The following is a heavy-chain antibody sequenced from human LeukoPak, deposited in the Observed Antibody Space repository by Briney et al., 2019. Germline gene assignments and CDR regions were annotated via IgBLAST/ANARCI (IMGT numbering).Heavy chain of an antibody. CDR3: ARGSVLWFGAPRIEY. V-gene: IGHV3-74*01. D-gene: IGHD3-10*01. Sequence: PGGSLRLSCAASGFIFSTCWMHWVRQVPGKGLVWVSRINSDGNSTNYADSVKGRFTISRDNAKNTLYLQMNSLRAEDTAVYYCARGSVLWFGAPRIEYWGQGTLVTVSS. J-gene: IGHJ4*02. CDR1: GFIFSTCW. CDR2: INSDGNST.